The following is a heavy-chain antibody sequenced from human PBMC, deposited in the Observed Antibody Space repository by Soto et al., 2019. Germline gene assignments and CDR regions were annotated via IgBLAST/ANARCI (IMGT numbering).Heavy chain of an antibody. V-gene: IGHV1-18*01. Sequence: QVQLVQSGAEVKKPGASVKVSCKASGYTFTSYGISWVRQAPGQGLEWMGWISAYNGNTNYAQKLQGRVTMTTDTATSTAYMELRSLRSDDTAVYYCARADSSSWTERDYYYYYMDVWGKGTTVTVSS. CDR2: ISAYNGNT. CDR3: ARADSSSWTERDYYYYYMDV. D-gene: IGHD6-13*01. J-gene: IGHJ6*03. CDR1: GYTFTSYG.